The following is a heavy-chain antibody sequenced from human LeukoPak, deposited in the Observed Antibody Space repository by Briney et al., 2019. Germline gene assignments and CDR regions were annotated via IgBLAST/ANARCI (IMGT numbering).Heavy chain of an antibody. D-gene: IGHD5-18*01. CDR2: IYYNGNT. V-gene: IGHV4-59*01. CDR3: ARDLNSYGSAAFDI. J-gene: IGHJ3*02. Sequence: PSETLSLTCSVSDGSINSYYWNWIRRPPGKGLEWIGYIYYNGNTNYSPSLKSRVTMSVDTSKNLFSLKVSSVTAADTAVYYCARDLNSYGSAAFDIWGQGTMVTVSS. CDR1: DGSINSYY.